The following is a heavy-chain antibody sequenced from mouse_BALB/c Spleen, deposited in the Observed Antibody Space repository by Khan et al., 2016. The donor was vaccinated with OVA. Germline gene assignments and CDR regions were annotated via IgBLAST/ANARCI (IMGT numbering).Heavy chain of an antibody. CDR1: GYSFTNYY. Sequence: EVQLLESGPDLVKPGASVKMSCKASGYSFTNYYVNWVKQSHGKSLECIGRVNPNTGNTNYNQKFKGKAILIVDTSSSTAYMELRGLTSEDAAVYYCARGYDVFAYWGQGTLVTVSA. D-gene: IGHD2-14*01. V-gene: IGHV1-26*01. CDR3: ARGYDVFAY. J-gene: IGHJ3*01. CDR2: VNPNTGNT.